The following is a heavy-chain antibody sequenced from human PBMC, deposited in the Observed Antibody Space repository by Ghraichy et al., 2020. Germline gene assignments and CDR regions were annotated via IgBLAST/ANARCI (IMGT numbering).Heavy chain of an antibody. CDR1: GFTFDDYA. CDR3: AKVGSSWGAYYYYGMDV. V-gene: IGHV3-43*02. D-gene: IGHD6-6*01. CDR2: ISGDGGST. J-gene: IGHJ6*02. Sequence: GSLRLSCAASGFTFDDYAMHWVRQAPGKGLEWVSLISGDGGSTYYADSVKGRFTISRDNSKNSLYLQMNSLRTEDTALYYCAKVGSSWGAYYYYGMDVWGQGTTVTVSS.